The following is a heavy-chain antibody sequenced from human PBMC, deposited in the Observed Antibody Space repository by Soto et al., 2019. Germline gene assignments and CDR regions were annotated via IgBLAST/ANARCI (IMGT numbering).Heavy chain of an antibody. Sequence: QVQLQQWGAGLLKPSETLSLTCAVYGGSFSGYYWSWIRQPPGKGLEWIGEINHSGSTNYNPSLKSRVTISVDTSKYQVSLKLSSVTAADTAVYYCARQMSGSYVFWCFDLWGRGTLVTVSS. J-gene: IGHJ2*01. CDR1: GGSFSGYY. D-gene: IGHD1-26*01. CDR3: ARQMSGSYVFWCFDL. V-gene: IGHV4-34*01. CDR2: INHSGST.